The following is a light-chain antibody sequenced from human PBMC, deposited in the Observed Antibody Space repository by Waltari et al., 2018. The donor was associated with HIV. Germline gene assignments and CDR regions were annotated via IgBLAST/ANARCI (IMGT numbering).Light chain of an antibody. V-gene: IGKV1-33*01. Sequence: DIQMTQSPSSLSASIGDRVTITCQASQDISNYLNWYQQKPGEAPKLLINDASNLERGVPSRFTGSGSVTDFSFTINSLQPEDIATYYCQQYNNCPPYTFGQGTKLEI. CDR1: QDISNY. J-gene: IGKJ2*01. CDR3: QQYNNCPPYT. CDR2: DAS.